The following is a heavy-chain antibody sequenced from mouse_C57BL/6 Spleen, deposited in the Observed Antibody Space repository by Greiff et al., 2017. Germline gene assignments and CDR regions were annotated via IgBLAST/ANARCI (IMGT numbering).Heavy chain of an antibody. D-gene: IGHD2-5*01. V-gene: IGHV1-82*01. Sequence: VQLQQSGPELVKPGASVKISCKASGYAFSSSWMNWVKQRPGQGLEWIGRIYPGDGDTNYNGKFTGKATLTAAKSSSTSYMQLSSLTSEDSEVYCSALAYYSNYRAMDYWGQGTSVTVAS. CDR3: ALAYYSNYRAMDY. CDR2: IYPGDGDT. J-gene: IGHJ4*01. CDR1: GYAFSSSW.